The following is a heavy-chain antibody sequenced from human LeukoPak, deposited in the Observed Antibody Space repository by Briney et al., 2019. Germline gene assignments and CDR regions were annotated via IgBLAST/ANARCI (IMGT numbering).Heavy chain of an antibody. J-gene: IGHJ4*02. D-gene: IGHD6-13*01. CDR3: ASDRIAAAGHLDY. CDR1: GGSISSYY. CDR2: IYYSGST. V-gene: IGHV4-59*01. Sequence: SETLSLTCTVSGGSISSYYWSWIRQPPGKGLEWIGYIYYSGSTNYNPSLKSRVTISVDTSKNQFSLKLSSVTAADTAVYYCASDRIAAAGHLDYWGQGTLVTVSS.